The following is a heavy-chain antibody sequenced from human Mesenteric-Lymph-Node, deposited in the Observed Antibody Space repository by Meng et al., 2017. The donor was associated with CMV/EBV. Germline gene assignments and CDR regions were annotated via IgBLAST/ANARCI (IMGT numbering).Heavy chain of an antibody. CDR1: GLTFSSYA. CDR3: ARATVTDY. J-gene: IGHJ4*02. D-gene: IGHD4-17*01. CDR2: ISYDGRNK. V-gene: IGHV3-30*04. Sequence: LRLSCAASGLTFSSYAMHWDRQAPGKGLEWVAVISYDGRNKYYADSVKGRFTISRDNSKNTLYLQMNSLRAEDTAVYFCARATVTDYWGQGTLVTVSS.